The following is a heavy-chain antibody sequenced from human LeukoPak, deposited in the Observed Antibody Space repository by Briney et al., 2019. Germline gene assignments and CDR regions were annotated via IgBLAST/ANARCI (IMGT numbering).Heavy chain of an antibody. V-gene: IGHV5-51*01. Sequence: KRGDSLKISCKGSGYRFTSYWIGWVRPMPGKGLEWMRITYPGVSDTRYSPSFQGQFTISSDKSIRTAYLQWSSLKASDTAMYSCARPYSYGYESFDYWGQGTLVTVSS. CDR3: ARPYSYGYESFDY. D-gene: IGHD5-18*01. CDR1: GYRFTSYW. CDR2: TYPGVSDT. J-gene: IGHJ4*02.